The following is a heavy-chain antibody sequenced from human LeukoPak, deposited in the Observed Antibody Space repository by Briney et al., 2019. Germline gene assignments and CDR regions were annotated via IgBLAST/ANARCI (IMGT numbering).Heavy chain of an antibody. CDR1: GXTFXXXA. V-gene: IGHV3-23*01. CDR2: ISGSGGGT. Sequence: SGGSLRLSCAASGXTFXXXAXXWXXXAXGXXLXXVXLISGSGGGTYFADSVKGRFTISRDNSKNTLYLQMDGLRAEDTAMYYCAPDLRGSAWSLDDWGQGTLVTVSS. D-gene: IGHD6-13*01. CDR3: APDLRGSAWSLDD. J-gene: IGHJ4*02.